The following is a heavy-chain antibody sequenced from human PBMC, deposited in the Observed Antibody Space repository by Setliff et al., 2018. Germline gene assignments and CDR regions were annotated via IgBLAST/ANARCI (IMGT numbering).Heavy chain of an antibody. Sequence: SETLSLTCTVSGGSISSSSYYWTWIRQPPGKGLEWIGEINHSGSTNYNPSLKSRVTISVDTSKNQFSLKLSSVTAADTAVYYCARDPLTTNRRRAFDIWGQGTMVTVSS. J-gene: IGHJ3*02. CDR2: INHSGST. D-gene: IGHD4-17*01. CDR3: ARDPLTTNRRRAFDI. CDR1: GGSISSSSYY. V-gene: IGHV4-39*07.